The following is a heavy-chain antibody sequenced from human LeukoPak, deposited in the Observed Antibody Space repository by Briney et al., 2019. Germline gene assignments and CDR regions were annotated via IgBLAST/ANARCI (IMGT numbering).Heavy chain of an antibody. J-gene: IGHJ4*02. Sequence: GGSLRLSCAASGFTFSNSAMTWVRQAPGKGLEWVSAISGSGGSTYYADSVKGRFTISRDNSKNTLFLQMSSLRAEDTAVYYCAKLTRYDSGSYCDYWGQGTLVTVSS. CDR2: ISGSGGST. CDR1: GFTFSNSA. V-gene: IGHV3-23*01. D-gene: IGHD3-10*01. CDR3: AKLTRYDSGSYCDY.